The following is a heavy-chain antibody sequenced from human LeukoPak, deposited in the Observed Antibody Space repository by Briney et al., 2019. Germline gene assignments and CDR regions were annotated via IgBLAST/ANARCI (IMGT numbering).Heavy chain of an antibody. CDR2: ISSSSSTI. Sequence: GGSLRPSCAASGFTFSSYWMSWVRQAPGKGLEWVSYISSSSSTIYYADSVKGRFTISRDNAKNSLYLQMNSLRAEDTAVYYCARGTGIAVAGTWFDPWGQGTLVTVSS. CDR3: ARGTGIAVAGTWFDP. V-gene: IGHV3-48*01. D-gene: IGHD6-19*01. CDR1: GFTFSSYW. J-gene: IGHJ5*02.